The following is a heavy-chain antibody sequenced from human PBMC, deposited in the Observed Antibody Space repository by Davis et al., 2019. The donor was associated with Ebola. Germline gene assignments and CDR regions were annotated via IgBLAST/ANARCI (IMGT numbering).Heavy chain of an antibody. D-gene: IGHD1-14*01. V-gene: IGHV4-61*03. CDR2: FFYNGGT. CDR1: GDSVTSDGLY. J-gene: IGHJ4*02. CDR3: LGGRYGEPFDY. Sequence: PSETLSLTCTVSGDSVTSDGLYWTWIRQPPGKGLEWIGFFFYNGGTNYNPSLKSRVTMSIDTSNNHFSLKLTSVTAADTAVYYCLGGRYGEPFDYWGQGVLVTVSS.